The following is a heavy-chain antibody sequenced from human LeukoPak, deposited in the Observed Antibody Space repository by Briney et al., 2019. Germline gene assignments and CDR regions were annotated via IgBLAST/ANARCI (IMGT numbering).Heavy chain of an antibody. CDR3: TRGAGWLIDY. Sequence: SETLSLTCTVSDDSISDYYGGWIGQPPGRGREWIGYFYNSGRSTYNPSLKSRVTISADTSKNHFSLKLNSVTTADTAVYYCTRGAGWLIDYWGQGILVTVSS. J-gene: IGHJ4*02. V-gene: IGHV4-59*01. CDR2: FYNSGRS. D-gene: IGHD3-16*01. CDR1: DDSISDYY.